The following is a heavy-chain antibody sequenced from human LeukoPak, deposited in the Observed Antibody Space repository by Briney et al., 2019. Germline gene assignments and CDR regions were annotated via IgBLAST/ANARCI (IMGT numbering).Heavy chain of an antibody. J-gene: IGHJ5*02. CDR1: GGSISSGDYY. Sequence: SETLSLTCTVSGGSISSGDYYWSWIRQPPGKGLEWIGYIYYSGSTNYNPSLKSRVTISVDTSKNQFSLKLSSVTAADTAVYYCARTLRSSGWYWFDPWGQGTLVTVSS. CDR2: IYYSGST. V-gene: IGHV4-61*08. D-gene: IGHD6-19*01. CDR3: ARTLRSSGWYWFDP.